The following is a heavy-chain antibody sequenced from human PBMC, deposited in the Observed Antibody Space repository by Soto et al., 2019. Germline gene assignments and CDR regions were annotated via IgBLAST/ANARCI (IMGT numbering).Heavy chain of an antibody. D-gene: IGHD5-12*01. CDR2: IYNSGST. V-gene: IGHV4-59*08. CDR1: GGSISNYY. Sequence: SETLSLTCTVSGGSISNYYWSWIRQPPGKGLEWIAYIYNSGSTNYNPSLKSRVTISVDTSKNQFSLKLRSVTAADTAVYYCAAYSGYGYVIYYWGQGTLVTVSS. CDR3: AAYSGYGYVIYY. J-gene: IGHJ4*02.